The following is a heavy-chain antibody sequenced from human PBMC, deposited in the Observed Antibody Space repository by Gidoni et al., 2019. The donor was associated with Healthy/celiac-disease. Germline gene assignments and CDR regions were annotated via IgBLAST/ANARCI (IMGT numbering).Heavy chain of an antibody. CDR2: MNPNSCDT. D-gene: IGHD3-22*01. V-gene: IGHV1-8*03. CDR3: ARGGYYYDSTGPTSDY. Sequence: QVQLVQSGAEVQKPGASVKVSCKASGYTFTSYDFNWVRQATGQGLEWMGWMNPNSCDTGYAPKFQGRVTITRNTSISTTYMELSSLRSEDTAVYYCARGGYYYDSTGPTSDYWGQGTLVTVSS. J-gene: IGHJ4*02. CDR1: GYTFTSYD.